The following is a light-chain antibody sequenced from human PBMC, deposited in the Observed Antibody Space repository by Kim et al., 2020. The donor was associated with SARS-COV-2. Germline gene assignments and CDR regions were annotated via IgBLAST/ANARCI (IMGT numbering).Light chain of an antibody. CDR1: QSISNY. V-gene: IGKV1-39*01. CDR2: AAS. Sequence: DIQMTQSPSSLSASVGDRVTIACRASQSISNYLNWYQQKPGKAPNLLIYAASSLQGGVQSMFSGSGSGTDFTLTISSLQPEDFATYYCQQSHTAPSLTFGGGTKVDIK. J-gene: IGKJ4*01. CDR3: QQSHTAPSLT.